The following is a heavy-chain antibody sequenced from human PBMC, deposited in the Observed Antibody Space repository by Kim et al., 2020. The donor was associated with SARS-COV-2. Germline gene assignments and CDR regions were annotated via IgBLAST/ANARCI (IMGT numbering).Heavy chain of an antibody. D-gene: IGHD3-16*01. J-gene: IGHJ3*02. V-gene: IGHV1-2*06. CDR1: GYTFTDYY. Sequence: ASVKVSCKASGYTFTDYYLHWVRLAPGQGLEWMGRIDPSNSATDYAQKFQGRVALTRDTSINTAYMELSRLTSDDTALYYCAKDCGVGGVKDIWGQGTTV. CDR3: AKDCGVGGVKDI. CDR2: IDPSNSAT.